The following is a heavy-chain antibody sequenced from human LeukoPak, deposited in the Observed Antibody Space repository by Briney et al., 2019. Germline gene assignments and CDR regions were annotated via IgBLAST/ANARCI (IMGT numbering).Heavy chain of an antibody. Sequence: PGGSLRLSCAASGFDFESYTMTWVRQAPGKGLEWVSLISATSSDINYAESVGGRFTITRDNAKNSLFLQMDRPRVEDTAIYYCAKGLFSAFDKYLDSWGQGTLVTVSS. V-gene: IGHV3-21*04. J-gene: IGHJ4*02. CDR1: GFDFESYT. D-gene: IGHD5-12*01. CDR3: AKGLFSAFDKYLDS. CDR2: ISATSSDI.